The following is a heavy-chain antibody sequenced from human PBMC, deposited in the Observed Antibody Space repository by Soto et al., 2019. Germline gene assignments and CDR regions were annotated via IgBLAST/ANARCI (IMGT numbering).Heavy chain of an antibody. V-gene: IGHV4-31*03. Sequence: SETLSLTCNVSGGSISSGNYYWSWIRQHPGKGLEWIGYIYYSGNTYYNPSLRSRVSISIDTSKNQFSLKLSSVTAADTAVYFCARDRYSGFQFDFWGQGTLVTVSS. CDR2: IYYSGNT. CDR3: ARDRYSGFQFDF. D-gene: IGHD5-12*01. J-gene: IGHJ4*02. CDR1: GGSISSGNYY.